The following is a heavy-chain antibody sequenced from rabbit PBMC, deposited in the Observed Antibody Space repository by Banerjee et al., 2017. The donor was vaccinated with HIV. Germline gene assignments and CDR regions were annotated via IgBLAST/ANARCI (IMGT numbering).Heavy chain of an antibody. CDR1: GFDFSSNA. CDR2: INTGGGSA. V-gene: IGHV1S47*01. J-gene: IGHJ4*01. CDR3: AKTGVDSGGYPWSYFNL. D-gene: IGHD1-1*01. Sequence: QEQLVESGGGLVQPEGSLTLSCKASGFDFSSNAMCWFRQAPGKGLEWIGCINTGGGSAYYASWVISRFTISKTSSTTVTLQMTSLTAADTATYFCAKTGVDSGGYPWSYFNLWGPGTLVTVS.